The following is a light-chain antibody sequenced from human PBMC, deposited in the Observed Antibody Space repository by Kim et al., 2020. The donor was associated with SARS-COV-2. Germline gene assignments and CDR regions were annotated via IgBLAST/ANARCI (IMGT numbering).Light chain of an antibody. V-gene: IGKV3-20*01. Sequence: APGERATPSCRASQSVSNSYLAWYQQKPGQAPRLLIYGASSRATGIPDRFSGSGSGTDFTFSISRLEPEDFAVYYCQQYGSSPLTFGGGTKVDIK. CDR2: GAS. J-gene: IGKJ4*01. CDR1: QSVSNSY. CDR3: QQYGSSPLT.